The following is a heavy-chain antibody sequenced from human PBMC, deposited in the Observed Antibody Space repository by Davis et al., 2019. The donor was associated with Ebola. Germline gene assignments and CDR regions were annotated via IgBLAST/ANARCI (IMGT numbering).Heavy chain of an antibody. V-gene: IGHV1-18*01. D-gene: IGHD1-1*01. CDR2: ISAYNGNT. CDR1: GYTFTSYG. CDR3: ASGANTTTGYYYYGMDV. J-gene: IGHJ6*02. Sequence: ASVKVSCKASGYTFTSYGISWVRQAPGQGLEWMGWISAYNGNTNYAQKLQGRVTMTTDTSTSTAYMELRSLRSDDTAVYYCASGANTTTGYYYYGMDVWGQGTTVTVSS.